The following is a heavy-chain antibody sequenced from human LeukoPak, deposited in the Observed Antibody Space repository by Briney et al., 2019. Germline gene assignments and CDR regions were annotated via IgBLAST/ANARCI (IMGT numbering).Heavy chain of an antibody. CDR1: GYTFTSYG. V-gene: IGHV1-18*01. CDR3: AREAGSTPDYYYGMDV. J-gene: IGHJ6*02. Sequence: ASVKVSCKASGYTFTSYGISWLRQAPGQALEWMGWISAYNGNTNYAQKLQGRVTMTTDTSTSTAYMELRSLRSDDTAVYYCAREAGSTPDYYYGMDVWGQGTTVTVSS. D-gene: IGHD4-23*01. CDR2: ISAYNGNT.